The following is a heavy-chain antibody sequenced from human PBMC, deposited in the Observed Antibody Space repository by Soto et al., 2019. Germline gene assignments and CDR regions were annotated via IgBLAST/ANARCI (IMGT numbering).Heavy chain of an antibody. CDR2: ISSSGSTI. CDR1: RFSFSSHS. V-gene: IGHV3-48*02. J-gene: IGHJ4*02. Sequence: GSLRLSCAASRFSFSSHSMKWVLPTPLKGLELVSYISSSGSTIYYADSVKGRFTISRDNAKNSLYLQMNSLRDDDTAVYYCARGRGYCGGTNCYLEYWGQGALVTVSS. CDR3: ARGRGYCGGTNCYLEY. D-gene: IGHD2-21*01.